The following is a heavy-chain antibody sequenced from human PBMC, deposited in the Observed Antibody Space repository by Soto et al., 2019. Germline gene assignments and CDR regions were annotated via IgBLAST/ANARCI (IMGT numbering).Heavy chain of an antibody. CDR1: GYTFNTYG. D-gene: IGHD4-4*01. CDR2: ISPYNGDR. V-gene: IGHV1-18*01. Sequence: ASVKVSCKASGYTFNTYGIAWVRQAPGQGLEWMGWISPYNGDRNYAQKFQDRVTMITDNSKNTLYLQMNSLRGDDTAVYYCAKSRDGYSFYYYYGMDVWGQGTTVTVSS. J-gene: IGHJ6*02. CDR3: AKSRDGYSFYYYYGMDV.